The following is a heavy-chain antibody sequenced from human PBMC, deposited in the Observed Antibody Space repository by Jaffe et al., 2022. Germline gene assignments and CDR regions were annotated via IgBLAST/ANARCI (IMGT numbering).Heavy chain of an antibody. D-gene: IGHD3-16*02. CDR1: GGSISSYY. V-gene: IGHV4-59*01. CDR3: AREGDYDYIWGSYRSYSPNNWFDP. J-gene: IGHJ5*02. Sequence: QVQLQESGPGLVKPSETLSLTCTVSGGSISSYYWSWIRQPPGKGLEWIGYIYYSGSTNYNPSLKSRVTISVDTSKNQFSLKLSSVTAADTAVYYCAREGDYDYIWGSYRSYSPNNWFDPWGQGTLVTVSS. CDR2: IYYSGST.